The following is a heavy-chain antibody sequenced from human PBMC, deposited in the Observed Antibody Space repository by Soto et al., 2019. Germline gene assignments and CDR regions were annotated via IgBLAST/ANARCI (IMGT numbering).Heavy chain of an antibody. Sequence: PSETLSLTCAVSGGSISSSNWWSWVRQPPGKGLEWIGEIYHSGSTNYNPSLKSRVTISVDKSKNQLSLKLSSATAADTAVYYCARPMYSTSARLYYGMDVWGQGTTVTVSS. CDR1: GGSISSSNW. J-gene: IGHJ6*02. CDR2: IYHSGST. CDR3: ARPMYSTSARLYYGMDV. V-gene: IGHV4-4*02. D-gene: IGHD6-6*01.